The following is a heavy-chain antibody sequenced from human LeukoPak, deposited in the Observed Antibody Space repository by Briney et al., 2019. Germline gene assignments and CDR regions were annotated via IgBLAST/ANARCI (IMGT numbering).Heavy chain of an antibody. J-gene: IGHJ3*02. CDR3: AKAELSGYRGAFDI. V-gene: IGHV3-64*01. Sequence: GGSLRLSCAASGFTFSSYAMHWVRQAPGKGLEYVSTLSYNGGSTYYANSVKGRLTISRDNSKNTLYLQMSSLRAEDAAVYYCAKAELSGYRGAFDIWGQGTMVIVSA. CDR1: GFTFSSYA. D-gene: IGHD3-3*01. CDR2: LSYNGGST.